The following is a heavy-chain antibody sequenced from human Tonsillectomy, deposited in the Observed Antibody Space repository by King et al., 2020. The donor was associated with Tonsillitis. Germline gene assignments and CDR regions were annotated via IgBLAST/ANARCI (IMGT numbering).Heavy chain of an antibody. CDR3: ARDVGYYDCSGYVYAMDV. J-gene: IGHJ6*02. CDR2: ISISSSYI. V-gene: IGHV3-21*01. Sequence: DVQLVESGGGLVKPGGSLRLSCEASGFTFTSYTMNWVRQAPGKGLEWVSSISISSSYIYYADSVKGRFTISRDNAKNSLYLQMNSLRAEDTAVYYCARDVGYYDCSGYVYAMDVWGQGTTVTVSS. CDR1: GFTFTSYT. D-gene: IGHD3-22*01.